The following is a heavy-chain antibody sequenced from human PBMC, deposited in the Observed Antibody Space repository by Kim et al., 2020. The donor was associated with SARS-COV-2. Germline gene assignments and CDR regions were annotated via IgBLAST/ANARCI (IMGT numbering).Heavy chain of an antibody. CDR2: ST. V-gene: IGHV3-66*01. CDR3: AREHYGSGSL. D-gene: IGHD3-10*01. J-gene: IGHJ4*02. Sequence: STYYADSVKGRFTISRDNSKNTLYLQMNSRRAEDTAVYYCAREHYGSGSLWGQGTLVTVSS.